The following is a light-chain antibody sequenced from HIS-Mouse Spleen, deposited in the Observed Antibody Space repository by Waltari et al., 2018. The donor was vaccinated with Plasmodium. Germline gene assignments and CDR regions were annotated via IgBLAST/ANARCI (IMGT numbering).Light chain of an antibody. V-gene: IGLV3-10*01. CDR3: YSTDSSGNHRV. J-gene: IGLJ3*02. Sequence: SYELTQPPSVSVSPGQTARIPCSGAALPKKYAYWYQQKSGQAPVLVIYEDSKRPSGIPERFSGSSSGTMATWTISGAQVEDEADYYCYSTDSSGNHRVFGGGTKLTVL. CDR2: EDS. CDR1: ALPKKY.